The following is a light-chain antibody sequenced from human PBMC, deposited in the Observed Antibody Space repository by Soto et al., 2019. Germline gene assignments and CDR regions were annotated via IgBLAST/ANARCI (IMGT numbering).Light chain of an antibody. J-gene: IGLJ3*02. Sequence: QSVLTQPPSASGTPGQRVTVSCSGSRSNIGSHPVHWYQQLPGTAPKLLIFNKNLRPSGVPDRFSGSKSGTSASLAISGLQSEDEAHYYCSAWDDSLNGPVFGGGTQLTV. V-gene: IGLV1-44*01. CDR3: SAWDDSLNGPV. CDR2: NKN. CDR1: RSNIGSHP.